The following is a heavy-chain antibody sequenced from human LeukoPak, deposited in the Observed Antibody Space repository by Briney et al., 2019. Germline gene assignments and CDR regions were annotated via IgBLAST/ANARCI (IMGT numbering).Heavy chain of an antibody. V-gene: IGHV4-4*02. CDR3: ARHLFDSSGFLAFDI. CDR2: IYYSGST. J-gene: IGHJ3*02. D-gene: IGHD3-22*01. Sequence: PSGTLSLTCAVSGGSISSSNWWSWVRQPPGKGLEWIGYIYYSGSTNYNPSLKSQVTISVDTSKNQFSLKLSSVTAADTAVYYCARHLFDSSGFLAFDIWGQGTMVTVSS. CDR1: GGSISSSNW.